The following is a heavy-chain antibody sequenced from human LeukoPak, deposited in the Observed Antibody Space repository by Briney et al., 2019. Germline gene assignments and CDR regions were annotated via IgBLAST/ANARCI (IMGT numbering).Heavy chain of an antibody. D-gene: IGHD1-14*01. Sequence: GESLKISCQASGYRFGSYWIGWVRQMPGQGLEWMGIIYPADSDTTYSPSFQGHVIISVDTSINTAYLHWSSLRASDTAMYYCVRHGQKMNNHYYYYMDVWGKGAPVTVSS. V-gene: IGHV5-51*01. J-gene: IGHJ6*03. CDR3: VRHGQKMNNHYYYYMDV. CDR2: IYPADSDT. CDR1: GYRFGSYW.